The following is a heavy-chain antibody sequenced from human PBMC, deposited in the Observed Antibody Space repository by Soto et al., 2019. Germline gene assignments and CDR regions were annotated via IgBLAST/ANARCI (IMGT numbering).Heavy chain of an antibody. CDR3: AADVYCSSNTCPGALDI. V-gene: IGHV3-15*01. CDR1: GFTFSHVW. D-gene: IGHD2-2*01. J-gene: IGHJ3*02. CDR2: IKRKSDGGTA. Sequence: EVQLVESGGGLVKPGGSLRLSCAASGFTFSHVWMTWVRQAPGKGLEWVGRIKRKSDGGTADSAAPVKGRFTISRDDLKATLYLQMNSLEIEDTAVYYCAADVYCSSNTCPGALDIWGRGTMVTVSS.